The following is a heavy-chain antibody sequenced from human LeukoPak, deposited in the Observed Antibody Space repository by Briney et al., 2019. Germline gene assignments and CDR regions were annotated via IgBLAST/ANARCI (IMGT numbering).Heavy chain of an antibody. J-gene: IGHJ4*02. Sequence: PGGSLRLSCAASGFTFSSYGMHWVRQAPGKGLEWVAVISYDGSNKYYADSVKGRFTISRDNSKNTLYLQMNSLRAEDTAVYYCARDGDFYDFWSGPSIPFDYWGQGTLVTVSS. V-gene: IGHV3-30*03. D-gene: IGHD3-3*01. CDR2: ISYDGSNK. CDR3: ARDGDFYDFWSGPSIPFDY. CDR1: GFTFSSYG.